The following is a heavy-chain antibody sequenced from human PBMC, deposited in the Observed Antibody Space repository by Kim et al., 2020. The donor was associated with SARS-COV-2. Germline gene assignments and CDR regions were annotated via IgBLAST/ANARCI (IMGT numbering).Heavy chain of an antibody. V-gene: IGHV5-10-1*01. Sequence: SPSFQGHVTISADKSISTAYLQWSSLKASDTAMYYCARQGCGGDCYDSWGQGALVTVSS. J-gene: IGHJ4*02. D-gene: IGHD2-21*01. CDR3: ARQGCGGDCYDS.